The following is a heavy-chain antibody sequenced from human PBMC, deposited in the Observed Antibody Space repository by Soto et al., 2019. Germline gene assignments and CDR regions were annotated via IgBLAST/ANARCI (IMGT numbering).Heavy chain of an antibody. D-gene: IGHD3-22*01. CDR2: IYYRGST. CDR3: ARQLTMIVVVISYXFDY. V-gene: IGHV4-39*01. CDR1: GGGISSSSYY. J-gene: IGHJ4*02. Sequence: SETLSLTVTVSGGGISSSSYYWGCIRQPPRTGLEWIGSIYYRGSTYYNPYLKTRVTISVDPSKNQFPLKLRSVTAADTAVYYCARQLTMIVVVISYXFDYWGQGTLVTVSS.